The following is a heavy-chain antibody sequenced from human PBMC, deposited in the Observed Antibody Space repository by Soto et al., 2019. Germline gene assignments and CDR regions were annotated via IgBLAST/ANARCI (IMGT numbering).Heavy chain of an antibody. V-gene: IGHV1-46*01. Sequence: GASVKVSCKASGYTFTSYYMHWVRQAPGQGLEWMGIINPSGGSTSYAQKFQGRVTMTRDTSTSTVYMELSSLRSEDTAVYYCARESQTHYDYDILTGPMDVWGQGTTVTVS. CDR1: GYTFTSYY. CDR2: INPSGGST. CDR3: ARESQTHYDYDILTGPMDV. J-gene: IGHJ6*02. D-gene: IGHD3-9*01.